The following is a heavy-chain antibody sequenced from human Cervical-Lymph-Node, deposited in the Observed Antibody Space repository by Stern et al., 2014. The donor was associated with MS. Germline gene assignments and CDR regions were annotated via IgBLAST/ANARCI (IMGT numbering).Heavy chain of an antibody. D-gene: IGHD3-3*01. Sequence: QMQLVQSGGGVVQPGRSLRLSCAASGFTFSSYGMHWVRQAPGKGLEWEAVIWYDGSNKYYADSVKGRFTISRDNSKNTLYLQMNSLRAEDTAVYYCARDRRFLEWLSPNYYYYGMDVWGQGTTVTVSS. J-gene: IGHJ6*02. CDR2: IWYDGSNK. CDR1: GFTFSSYG. V-gene: IGHV3-33*01. CDR3: ARDRRFLEWLSPNYYYYGMDV.